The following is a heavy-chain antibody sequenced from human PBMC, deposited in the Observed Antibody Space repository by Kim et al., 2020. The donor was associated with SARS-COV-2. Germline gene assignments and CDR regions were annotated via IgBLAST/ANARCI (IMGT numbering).Heavy chain of an antibody. CDR2: FLSDGHVK. Sequence: GSLRLSCEASGFTFSTYVMHWVRQAPGKGLEWVSGFLSDGHVKHYADSVKGRFTIFRDNSKNTIYLQMDNLRTEDTAVYYCAREGGSSGHCGYFDYWGQ. V-gene: IGHV3-30*04. D-gene: IGHD2-21*02. CDR1: GFTFSTYV. J-gene: IGHJ4*02. CDR3: AREGGSSGHCGYFDY.